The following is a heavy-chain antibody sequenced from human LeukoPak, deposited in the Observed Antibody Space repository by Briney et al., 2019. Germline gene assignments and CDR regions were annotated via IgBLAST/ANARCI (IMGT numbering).Heavy chain of an antibody. CDR3: ARTSRTGEPEYFQH. J-gene: IGHJ1*01. V-gene: IGHV4-30-4*01. D-gene: IGHD7-27*01. CDR2: IYYSGST. CDR1: GGSISSGDYY. Sequence: SETLSLTCTVSGGSISSGDYYWSWIRQPPGKGLEWIGYIYYSGSTYCNPSLKSRVTISVDTSENQFSLRLSSVTAADTAVYYCARTSRTGEPEYFQHWGQGTLVTASS.